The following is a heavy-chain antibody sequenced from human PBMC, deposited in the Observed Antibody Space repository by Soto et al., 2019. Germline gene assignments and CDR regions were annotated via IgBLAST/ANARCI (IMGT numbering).Heavy chain of an antibody. Sequence: GGSLRLSCAASGFTFSDFAMAWVRQAPGKGLEWVSSASASGSGTYYADSAKGRCTSSRDNSKNTLYLQMHSLRAEDTAVYYCARDRPSPYCSSTSCSSDFDDWGQGTLVTVSS. CDR3: ARDRPSPYCSSTSCSSDFDD. CDR2: ASASGSGT. CDR1: GFTFSDFA. D-gene: IGHD2-2*01. V-gene: IGHV3-23*01. J-gene: IGHJ4*02.